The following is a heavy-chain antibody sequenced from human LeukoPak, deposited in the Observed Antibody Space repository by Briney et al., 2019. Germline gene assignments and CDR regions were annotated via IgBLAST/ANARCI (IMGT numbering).Heavy chain of an antibody. Sequence: GGSLRLSCSASGFTFSSYAMHWVRQAPGKGLEYVSAISSNGGSTYYADSVKGRFTISRDNSKNTLYLQMSSLRAEDTAVYYCVKPPSAYYYDSSGCYNAFDIWGQGTMVTVSS. J-gene: IGHJ3*02. V-gene: IGHV3-64D*09. D-gene: IGHD3-22*01. CDR1: GFTFSSYA. CDR2: ISSNGGST. CDR3: VKPPSAYYYDSSGCYNAFDI.